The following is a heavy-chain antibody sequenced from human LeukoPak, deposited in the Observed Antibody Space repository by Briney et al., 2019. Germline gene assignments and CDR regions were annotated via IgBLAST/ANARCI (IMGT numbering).Heavy chain of an antibody. CDR2: FTWNSGTI. Sequence: GGSLRLSCAASGFTFDDYAMHWVRQVPGKGPEWVSGFTWNSGTIGYAASVKGRFTVSRDNAKNSLYLQMNSLKPEDSALYYCAKDRTAYSYGAIDSWGQGTLVTVSS. CDR1: GFTFDDYA. D-gene: IGHD5-18*01. CDR3: AKDRTAYSYGAIDS. J-gene: IGHJ4*02. V-gene: IGHV3-9*01.